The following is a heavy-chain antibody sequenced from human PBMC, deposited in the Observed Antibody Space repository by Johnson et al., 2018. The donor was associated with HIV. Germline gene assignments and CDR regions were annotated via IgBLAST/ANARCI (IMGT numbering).Heavy chain of an antibody. CDR2: ISSGGTTI. D-gene: IGHD1-26*01. CDR1: GFTFSDYY. Sequence: VQLVESGGGLVKPGGSLRLSCVASGFTFSDYYMTWIRQAPGKGLEWLSYISSGGTTIYYSDSVKGRFTISRDNAKNSLYLQMNSLRVEDTALYYCVRVGGNGNYFFDPFGMWGQGTMVTVSS. J-gene: IGHJ3*02. V-gene: IGHV3-11*01. CDR3: VRVGGNGNYFFDPFGM.